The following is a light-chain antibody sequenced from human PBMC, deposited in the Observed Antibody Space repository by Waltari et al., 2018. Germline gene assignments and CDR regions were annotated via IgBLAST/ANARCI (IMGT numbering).Light chain of an antibody. Sequence: QSVLTQPPSASETPGQRVTISCSGSHSNLGSNYLYWYQQLPGRAPKLLNYRNNQPPAGVPERCSGSKYGTSASLAISGLRSEDEGVYYCAAWDESHYVFGPGTEVTVL. V-gene: IGLV1-47*01. CDR3: AAWDESHYV. CDR1: HSNLGSNY. J-gene: IGLJ1*01. CDR2: RNN.